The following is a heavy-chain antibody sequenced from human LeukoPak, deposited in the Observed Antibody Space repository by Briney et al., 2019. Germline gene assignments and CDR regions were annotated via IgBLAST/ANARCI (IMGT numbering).Heavy chain of an antibody. J-gene: IGHJ3*02. V-gene: IGHV1-18*01. CDR2: ISAYNGNT. Sequence: ASVKVSYKASGYTFTNYGISWVRQAPGQGLEWMGWISAYNGNTNYAQKLQGRVTMTTDTSTSTAYMELRSLRSDDTAVYYCARVGPISARYAFDIWGQGTMVTVSS. CDR3: ARVGPISARYAFDI. CDR1: GYTFTNYG. D-gene: IGHD2/OR15-2a*01.